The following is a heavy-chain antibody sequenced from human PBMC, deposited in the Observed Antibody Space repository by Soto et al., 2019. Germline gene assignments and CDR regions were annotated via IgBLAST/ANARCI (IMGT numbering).Heavy chain of an antibody. Sequence: SETLSLTCTVSSGSISVTDVFWGWVRQPPGKGLEWIGNVDYSGTAYFSPSLAARVTFHVDTSKNQFSLTLYSVTAADTAVYYCARITGRHLDYWGQGILVTVSS. CDR3: ARITGRHLDY. D-gene: IGHD1-20*01. CDR2: VDYSGTA. V-gene: IGHV4-39*01. CDR1: SGSISVTDVF. J-gene: IGHJ4*02.